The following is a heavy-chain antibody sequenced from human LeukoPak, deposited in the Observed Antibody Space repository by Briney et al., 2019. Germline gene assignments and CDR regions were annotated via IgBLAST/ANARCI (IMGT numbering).Heavy chain of an antibody. CDR3: ARQEYCSGASCYTWFDP. CDR1: GYSFTSYW. Sequence: GESLKISCKGSGYSFTSYWIGWVRQMPGKGLEWMGIIYPGDSDTRYSPSFQGQVTISADKSISTAHLQWSSLKASDTAMYYCARQEYCSGASCYTWFDPWGQGTLVTVSS. D-gene: IGHD2-15*01. CDR2: IYPGDSDT. V-gene: IGHV5-51*01. J-gene: IGHJ5*02.